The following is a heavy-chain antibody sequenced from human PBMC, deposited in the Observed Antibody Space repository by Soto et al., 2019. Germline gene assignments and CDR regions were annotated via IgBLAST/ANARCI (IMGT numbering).Heavy chain of an antibody. Sequence: SETLSLTCTVSGGSISSGDYYWSWVRQPPGKGLEWIGEIYHSGNNNYNPSLESRVAISVDKSKNQFSLKLSSVTAADTAVYYCLRGGAQSLSFPFESWGQGTLVTVSS. V-gene: IGHV4-4*02. CDR3: LRGGAQSLSFPFES. CDR2: IYHSGNN. D-gene: IGHD1-26*01. J-gene: IGHJ4*02. CDR1: GGSISSGDYY.